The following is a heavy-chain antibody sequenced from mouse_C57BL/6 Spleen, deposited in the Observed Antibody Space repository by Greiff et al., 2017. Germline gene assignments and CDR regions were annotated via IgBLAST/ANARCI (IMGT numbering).Heavy chain of an antibody. D-gene: IGHD2-4*01. Sequence: QVQLQQSGAELARPGASVKLSCKASGYTFTSYGISWVKQRTGQGLEWIGEIYPRSGNTYYNEKFKGKATLTVDKSSSTAYMELRSLTSEDSAVXCCGLIYNDYDVSYWGQGTTLTVSS. CDR1: GYTFTSYG. J-gene: IGHJ2*01. V-gene: IGHV1-81*01. CDR2: IYPRSGNT. CDR3: GLIYNDYDVSY.